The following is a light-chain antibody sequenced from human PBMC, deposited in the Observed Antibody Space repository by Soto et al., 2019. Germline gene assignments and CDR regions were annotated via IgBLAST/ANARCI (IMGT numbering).Light chain of an antibody. CDR1: SSDVGAYNY. Sequence: QSALTQPASVSGSPGQSLTISCTGTSSDVGAYNYVSWYQQHPGQAPKLMIYDVSNRPSGVSDRFSGSRSGNTASLTISGLQAEDESDYYCSSYTSSSNWVFGGRAKLTV. CDR3: SSYTSSSNWV. CDR2: DVS. V-gene: IGLV2-14*01. J-gene: IGLJ3*02.